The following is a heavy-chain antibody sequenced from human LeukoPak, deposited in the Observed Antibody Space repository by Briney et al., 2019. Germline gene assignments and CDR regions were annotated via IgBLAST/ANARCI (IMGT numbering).Heavy chain of an antibody. CDR1: GGSISSSSYY. Sequence: TSETLSLTCTVSGGSISSSSYYWGWIRQPPGKGLEWIGSIYYSGSTYYNPSLKSRVTISVDTSKNQFSLKLSSVTAADTAVYYCARRPDPYCSSTSCPQVGAFDIWGQGTMVTVSS. CDR2: IYYSGST. V-gene: IGHV4-39*01. J-gene: IGHJ3*02. D-gene: IGHD2-2*01. CDR3: ARRPDPYCSSTSCPQVGAFDI.